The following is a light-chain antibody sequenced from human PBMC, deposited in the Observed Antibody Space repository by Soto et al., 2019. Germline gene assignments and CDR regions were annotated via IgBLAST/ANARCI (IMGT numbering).Light chain of an antibody. V-gene: IGLV1-40*01. CDR1: SSNLGASYD. CDR3: QAYDYSLTASV. CDR2: GNR. J-gene: IGLJ3*02. Sequence: QSVLTQPPSVSGAPGQRVTISCTGNSSNLGASYDVHWYQQLPGAAPKLVIFGNRNRPSGVPERFSGSKSGTSASLAITGLQTEDEADYYCQAYDYSLTASVFGGGTKVTVL.